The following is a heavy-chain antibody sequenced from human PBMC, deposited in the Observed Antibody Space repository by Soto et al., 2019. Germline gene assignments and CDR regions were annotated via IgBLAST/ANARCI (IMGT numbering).Heavy chain of an antibody. CDR2: INQSGNT. V-gene: IGHV4-34*01. CDR3: ARPSYALNWDFHYGMRV. D-gene: IGHD2-2*01. CDR1: GGSFSGYY. J-gene: IGHJ6*02. Sequence: SETLSLTCAVSGGSFSGYYWTWIRQIPGKGLEWIGEINQSGNTKYNPSLMSRVTMSVDTSRNQFSLKLRSVTAADTAVYYCARPSYALNWDFHYGMRVCGQGTSVIVSS.